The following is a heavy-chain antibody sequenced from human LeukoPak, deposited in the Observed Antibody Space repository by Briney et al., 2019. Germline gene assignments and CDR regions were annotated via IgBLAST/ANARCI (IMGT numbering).Heavy chain of an antibody. D-gene: IGHD6-19*01. Sequence: ASVKVSCKASGYTFTSYGISWVRQAPGQGLEWMGWISAYNGNTNYAQKFQGRVTMTRDTSTSTVYMELSSLRSEDTAVYYCASIAVAGTSNLDYWGQGTLVTVSS. J-gene: IGHJ4*02. CDR2: ISAYNGNT. CDR3: ASIAVAGTSNLDY. V-gene: IGHV1-18*01. CDR1: GYTFTSYG.